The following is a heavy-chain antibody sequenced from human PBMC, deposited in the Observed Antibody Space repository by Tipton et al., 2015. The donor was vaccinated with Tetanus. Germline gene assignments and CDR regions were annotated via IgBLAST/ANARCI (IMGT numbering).Heavy chain of an antibody. J-gene: IGHJ4*02. CDR1: GFTFSSYG. V-gene: IGHV3-33*01. Sequence: SLRLSCVASGFTFSSYGMHWVRQAPGKGLEWVAVIWYDGSNKFYADSVKGRFTISRDNSKNTLYLQMNSLRAEDTAVYHCARDGAPRITMVRGVVGDYWGQGTLVTVSS. CDR2: IWYDGSNK. CDR3: ARDGAPRITMVRGVVGDY. D-gene: IGHD3-10*01.